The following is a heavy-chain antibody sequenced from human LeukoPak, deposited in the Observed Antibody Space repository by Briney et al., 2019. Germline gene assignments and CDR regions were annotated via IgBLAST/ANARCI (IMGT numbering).Heavy chain of an antibody. Sequence: GGSLRLSCAASGFTFSSYSMNWVRQAPGKGLEWVSYISSSSSYIYYSDSVKGRFTISRHNAKNSLYLQMNSLRAEDTAVYYCARDSGNYLDAFDIWGQGTMVTVSS. CDR3: ARDSGNYLDAFDI. V-gene: IGHV3-21*05. D-gene: IGHD1-7*01. CDR2: ISSSSSYI. CDR1: GFTFSSYS. J-gene: IGHJ3*02.